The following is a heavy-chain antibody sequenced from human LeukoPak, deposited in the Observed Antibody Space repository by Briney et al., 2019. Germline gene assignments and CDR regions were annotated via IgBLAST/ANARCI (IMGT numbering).Heavy chain of an antibody. Sequence: GGSLRLSCAASGFTFDDYGMSWVRQAPGKGLEWVSGINWNGGSTGYADSVKGRFTISRDNAKNSLYLQMNSLRSEDTALYHCARGNYGSGVNWFDPWGQGTLVTVSS. V-gene: IGHV3-20*01. J-gene: IGHJ5*02. CDR1: GFTFDDYG. CDR2: INWNGGST. CDR3: ARGNYGSGVNWFDP. D-gene: IGHD3-10*01.